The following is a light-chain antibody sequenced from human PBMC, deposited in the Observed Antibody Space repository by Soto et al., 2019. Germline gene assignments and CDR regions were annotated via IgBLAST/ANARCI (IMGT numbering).Light chain of an antibody. Sequence: QSVLTQPPSVSGAPGQRVTISCTGSSSNIGAGYHVHWYQQLPGAAPKLLIFGDSNRPSGVPDRFSGSKSGTSASLAITGLQADDEADYYCQSSDSRLSGSDVFGTGSKATVL. V-gene: IGLV1-40*01. J-gene: IGLJ1*01. CDR2: GDS. CDR1: SSNIGAGYH. CDR3: QSSDSRLSGSDV.